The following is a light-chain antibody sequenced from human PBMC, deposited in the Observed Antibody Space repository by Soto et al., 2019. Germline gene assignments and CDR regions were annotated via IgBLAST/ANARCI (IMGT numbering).Light chain of an antibody. CDR2: EVS. CDR3: CSYAGV. Sequence: QSVLTQPASVSGSPGQSITISCTGTSSDVGSYNLVSWYQQHPGKAPKLMIYEVSKRPSGVSNRFSGSKSGNTASLTISGLQAEDEADYYCCSYAGVFGGGTKLTVL. V-gene: IGLV2-23*02. CDR1: SSDVGSYNL. J-gene: IGLJ2*01.